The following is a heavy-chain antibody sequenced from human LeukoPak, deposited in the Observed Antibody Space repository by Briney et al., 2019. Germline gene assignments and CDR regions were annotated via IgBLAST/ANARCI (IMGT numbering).Heavy chain of an antibody. J-gene: IGHJ5*02. D-gene: IGHD6-25*01. CDR2: LSAYTCNT. Sequence: ASVKVSRKASGYIFSTYGLTWVRQAPAQGLEGMGWLSAYTCNTNYAQKFKGRVTMSTDTSTTTAYIELRTLRSDDTAVYYCARDQGFGLAAVDSWFDPWGEGTLVTVSS. CDR1: GYIFSTYG. CDR3: ARDQGFGLAAVDSWFDP. V-gene: IGHV1-18*01.